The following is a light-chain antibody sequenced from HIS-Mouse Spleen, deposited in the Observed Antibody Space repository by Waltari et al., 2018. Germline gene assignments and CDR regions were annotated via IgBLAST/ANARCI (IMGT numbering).Light chain of an antibody. J-gene: IGKJ1*01. CDR2: AAS. CDR1: QGISSY. V-gene: IGKV1-8*01. Sequence: AIRMTQSQSSFSASTGDRVTITCRARQGISSYLAWYQQKPGKAPKLLIYAASTLKSGVPSRFSGSGSGTDFTLTISCLQSEDFATYYCQQYYSYPWTFGQGTKVEIK. CDR3: QQYYSYPWT.